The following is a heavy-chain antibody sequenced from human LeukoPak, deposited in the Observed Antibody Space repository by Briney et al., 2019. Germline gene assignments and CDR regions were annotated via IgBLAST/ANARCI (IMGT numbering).Heavy chain of an antibody. V-gene: IGHV3-74*01. CDR2: IHSDEIST. J-gene: IGHJ3*02. CDR3: ATGPFSAFAI. D-gene: IGHD1-14*01. CDR1: GFIFSSYW. Sequence: GRSLRLSCAASGFIFSSYWMHWVRQAPGKGLVWVSHIHSDEISTAYADSVKGRFTISRDNTKNTLYLQMNSLRVEDTAVYFCATGPFSAFAIWGQGTTLIVSS.